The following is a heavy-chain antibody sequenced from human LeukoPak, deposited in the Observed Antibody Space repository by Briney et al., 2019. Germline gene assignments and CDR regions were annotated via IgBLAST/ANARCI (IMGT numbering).Heavy chain of an antibody. V-gene: IGHV4-59*02. CDR3: ATRKLGNDY. CDR2: IYYTGST. Sequence: PSETLSLTCTVSGVSVSDYYWSWIRQSPGKGLEWLGYIYYTGSTRNNPSLKSRITIPTDTSKNQFSLKLSSVTAADTAMYYCATRKLGNDYWGQGTLVTVSS. D-gene: IGHD7-27*01. J-gene: IGHJ4*02. CDR1: GVSVSDYY.